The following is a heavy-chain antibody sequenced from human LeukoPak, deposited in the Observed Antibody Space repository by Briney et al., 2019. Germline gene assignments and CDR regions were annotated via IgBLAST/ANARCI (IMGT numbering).Heavy chain of an antibody. Sequence: GRSLRLSCAASGFTFSSYAMSWVRQAPGKGLEWVSLISGSGGSTYYADSVKGRFTISRDNSKNTLFLQMDSLRDEDTAVYYCAKERMTTTCFDYWGQGTLVTVSS. V-gene: IGHV3-23*01. J-gene: IGHJ4*02. CDR2: ISGSGGST. D-gene: IGHD5-24*01. CDR3: AKERMTTTCFDY. CDR1: GFTFSSYA.